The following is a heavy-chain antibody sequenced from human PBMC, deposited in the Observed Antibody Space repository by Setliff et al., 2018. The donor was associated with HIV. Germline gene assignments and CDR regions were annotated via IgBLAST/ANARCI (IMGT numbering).Heavy chain of an antibody. Sequence: GASVKVSCAASGFTFIDYALNWVRQAPGKGLEWVSSISSSSSYIYYADSMKGRFTISRDNARNSLYLEMNSLRAEDTAVYYCARSRSTRDAFDLWGQGTMVTVSS. J-gene: IGHJ3*01. D-gene: IGHD2-2*01. V-gene: IGHV3-21*01. CDR3: ARSRSTRDAFDL. CDR2: ISSSSSYI. CDR1: GFTFIDYA.